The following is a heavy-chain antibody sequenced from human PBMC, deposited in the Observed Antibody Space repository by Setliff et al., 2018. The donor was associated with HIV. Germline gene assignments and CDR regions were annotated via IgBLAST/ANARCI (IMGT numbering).Heavy chain of an antibody. J-gene: IGHJ5*02. Sequence: SETLSLTCSLSGASVRSGGYYWTWVRQFPGKGLEWIGYIYFSGSTYNNPSLKSRLTISLDKSKNQFSLSLRSVTAADTAVYYCARGFGGSGRYHSWFDPWGQGTQVTVSS. CDR1: GASVRSGGYY. CDR3: ARGFGGSGRYHSWFDP. CDR2: IYFSGST. D-gene: IGHD3-10*01. V-gene: IGHV4-31*03.